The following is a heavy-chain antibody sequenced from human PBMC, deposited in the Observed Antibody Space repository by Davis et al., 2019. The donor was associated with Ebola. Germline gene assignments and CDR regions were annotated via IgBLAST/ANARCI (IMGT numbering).Heavy chain of an antibody. Sequence: HPQTLSLSCAISGDSVPRGGLNSIRQSPSTGLEWLGRTYYSSSKWYNDYAVSVKSRITINPDPSKNQFFLQLNSVHPEDTALYYCASGWLRGGGVDPWGQGTPVTVSS. CDR3: ASGWLRGGGVDP. D-gene: IGHD5-24*01. CDR2: TYYSSSKWYN. CDR1: GDSVPRGG. V-gene: IGHV6-1*01. J-gene: IGHJ5*02.